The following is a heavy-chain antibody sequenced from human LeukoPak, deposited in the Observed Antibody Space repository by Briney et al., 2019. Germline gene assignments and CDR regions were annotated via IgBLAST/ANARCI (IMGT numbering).Heavy chain of an antibody. Sequence: GRSLRLSCAASGFTFSSYAMHWVRQAPGKGLEWVAVISYDGSNKYYADSVKGRFTISRDNSKNTLYLQMNSLRAEDTAVYYCARDHLGAHSWNQMTIFDYWGQGTLVTVSS. D-gene: IGHD1-20*01. CDR1: GFTFSSYA. CDR3: ARDHLGAHSWNQMTIFDY. J-gene: IGHJ4*02. V-gene: IGHV3-30*04. CDR2: ISYDGSNK.